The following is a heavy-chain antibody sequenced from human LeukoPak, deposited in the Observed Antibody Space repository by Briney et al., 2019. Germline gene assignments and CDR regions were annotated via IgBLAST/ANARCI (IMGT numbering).Heavy chain of an antibody. V-gene: IGHV3-33*08. Sequence: PGGSLRLSCAASGFTFSSYGMHWVRQGPGKGLEWVAVIWYDGSNKYYADSVKGRFTISRDNSRNTLYLQMNSLRAEDTAVYYCAREGGKQQLIHYFDYWGQGTLVTVSS. J-gene: IGHJ4*02. CDR3: AREGGKQQLIHYFDY. CDR1: GFTFSSYG. D-gene: IGHD6-13*01. CDR2: IWYDGSNK.